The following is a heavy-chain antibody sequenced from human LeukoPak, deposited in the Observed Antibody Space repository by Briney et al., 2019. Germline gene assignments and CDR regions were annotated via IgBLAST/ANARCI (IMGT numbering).Heavy chain of an antibody. CDR2: ISGSGGST. V-gene: IGHV3-23*01. J-gene: IGHJ4*02. CDR1: GFTFSSYG. CDR3: AKDFFVLLDSALIFDY. Sequence: GGSLRLSCAASGFTFSSYGMSWVRQAPGKGLEWVSAISGSGGSTYYADSVKGRFTISRDNSKNTLYLQMNSLRAEDMAVYYCAKDFFVLLDSALIFDYWGQGTLVTVSS. D-gene: IGHD3/OR15-3a*01.